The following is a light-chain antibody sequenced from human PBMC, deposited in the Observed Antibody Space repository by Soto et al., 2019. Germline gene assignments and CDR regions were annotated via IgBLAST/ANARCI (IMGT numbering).Light chain of an antibody. CDR2: AAS. V-gene: IGKV1-39*01. CDR1: QNIKSR. CDR3: QQTYSSPPET. Sequence: DIQMTQSPSSLSASVGDRVTLTCRAGQNIKSRLNWYQQRPGKSPNLLIYAASNLQSGVPSRFSGRGSGTDYTLTISSLQPEDSGIYYCQQTYSSPPETFGQGTKVEIK. J-gene: IGKJ1*01.